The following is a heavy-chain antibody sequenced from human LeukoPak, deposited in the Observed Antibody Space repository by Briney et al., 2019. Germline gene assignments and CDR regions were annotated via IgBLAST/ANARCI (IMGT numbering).Heavy chain of an antibody. J-gene: IGHJ4*02. V-gene: IGHV4-30-4*01. CDR2: IYYSGST. CDR1: GGSISSGDYY. CDR3: ARGDYGDYSTFDY. Sequence: PSGTLSLTCTVSGGSISSGDYYWSWIRQPPGKGLEWIGYIYYSGSTYYNPSLKSRVTISVDTSKNQFSLKLSSVTAADTAVYYCARGDYGDYSTFDYWGQGTLVTVSS. D-gene: IGHD4-17*01.